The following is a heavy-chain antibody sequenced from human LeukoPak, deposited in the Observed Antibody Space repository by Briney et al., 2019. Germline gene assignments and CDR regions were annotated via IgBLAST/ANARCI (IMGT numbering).Heavy chain of an antibody. CDR1: GYSISSGYY. Sequence: SSETLSLNCAVSGYSISSGYYWGWIRQPPGKGLEWIGSIYHSGSTYYNPSLRSRVTISLDTSKSQFSLKLSSVTAADTAVYYCARAGGSGSYDYWGQGTLVTVSS. J-gene: IGHJ4*02. CDR2: IYHSGST. CDR3: ARAGGSGSYDY. V-gene: IGHV4-38-2*01. D-gene: IGHD3-10*01.